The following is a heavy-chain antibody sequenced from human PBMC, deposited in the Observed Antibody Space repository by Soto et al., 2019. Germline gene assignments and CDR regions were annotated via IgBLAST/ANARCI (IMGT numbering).Heavy chain of an antibody. CDR2: ISYDGSNK. J-gene: IGHJ6*02. Sequence: QVQLVESGGGVVQPGRSLRLSCAASGFTFSSYAMHWVRQAPGKGLEWVAVISYDGSNKYYADSVKGRFTISRDNSKNTLYVQMNSLRPEDTAMYYCARAPDIVLIRAYYYYGMDVWGQGTTVTVSS. D-gene: IGHD2-8*01. V-gene: IGHV3-30-3*01. CDR3: ARAPDIVLIRAYYYYGMDV. CDR1: GFTFSSYA.